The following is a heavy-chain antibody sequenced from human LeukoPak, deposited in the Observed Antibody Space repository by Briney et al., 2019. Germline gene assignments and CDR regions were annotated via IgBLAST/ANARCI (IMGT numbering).Heavy chain of an antibody. Sequence: PSETLSLTCTVSGGSISSYYWSWIRQPAGKGLEWIGRIYTSGSTNYNPSLKSRVTMSVDTSKNQFSLKLSSVTAADTAVYYCARDPQAEAGRRSYYYYYMDVWGKGTTVTVSS. CDR2: IYTSGST. J-gene: IGHJ6*03. CDR1: GGSISSYY. CDR3: ARDPQAEAGRRSYYYYYMDV. V-gene: IGHV4-4*07. D-gene: IGHD6-19*01.